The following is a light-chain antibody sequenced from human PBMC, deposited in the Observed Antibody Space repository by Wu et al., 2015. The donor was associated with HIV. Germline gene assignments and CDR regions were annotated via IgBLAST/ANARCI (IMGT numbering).Light chain of an antibody. J-gene: IGKJ1*01. CDR1: QSVSSSY. CDR3: QQYGNSPWT. Sequence: EIVLTQSPGTLSLSPGERATLSCRASQSVSSSYLAWYQQKPGQAPRLLIYGASSRATGIPDRFSGSGSGTDFTLTISRLEPEDFAVYYCQQYGNSPWTFGQGDQGGNQT. CDR2: GAS. V-gene: IGKV3-20*01.